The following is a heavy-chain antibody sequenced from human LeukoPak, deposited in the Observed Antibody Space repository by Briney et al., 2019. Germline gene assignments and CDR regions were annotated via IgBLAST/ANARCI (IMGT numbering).Heavy chain of an antibody. Sequence: PGGSLRLSCAASGFTFSSYAMSWVRQAPGKGLEWVSAISGSGGSTYYADSVKGRFTISRDNAKNSLYLQMNSLRAEDTALYYCAKDKDDSSGYYGRGGNYFDYWGQGTLVTVSS. CDR3: AKDKDDSSGYYGRGGNYFDY. CDR1: GFTFSSYA. J-gene: IGHJ4*02. V-gene: IGHV3-23*01. CDR2: ISGSGGST. D-gene: IGHD3-22*01.